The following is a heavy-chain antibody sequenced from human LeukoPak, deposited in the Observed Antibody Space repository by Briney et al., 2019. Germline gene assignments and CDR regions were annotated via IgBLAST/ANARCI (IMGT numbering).Heavy chain of an antibody. Sequence: GGSLRLSCAASGFTFDDFAMHWVRQAPGKGLEWVSLITWDGGNTYYGDSVKGRFTISRDNSKNSLYLQMNSLRAGDTAVYYCAELGITMIGGVWGKGTTVTISS. J-gene: IGHJ6*04. CDR2: ITWDGGNT. D-gene: IGHD3-10*02. V-gene: IGHV3-43D*03. CDR3: AELGITMIGGV. CDR1: GFTFDDFA.